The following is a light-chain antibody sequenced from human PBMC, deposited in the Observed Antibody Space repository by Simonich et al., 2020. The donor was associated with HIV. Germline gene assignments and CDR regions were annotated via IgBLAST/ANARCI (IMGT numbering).Light chain of an antibody. CDR1: QSVSRSY. V-gene: IGKV3D-20*01. J-gene: IGKJ1*01. Sequence: EIVLTQSPGTLSLSPGERATLSCRASQSVSRSYLAWYQQKPGLAPRLLIYDASTRATGIPDRFSGSGSGTDFTLTINRLEPDDFAVYYCQQYGSSPTWTFGQGTKVEIK. CDR3: QQYGSSPTWT. CDR2: DAS.